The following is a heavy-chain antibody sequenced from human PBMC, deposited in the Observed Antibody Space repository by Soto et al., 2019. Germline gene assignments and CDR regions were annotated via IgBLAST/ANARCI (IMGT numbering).Heavy chain of an antibody. Sequence: ASVKVSCKASGYTFTSYDINWVRQATGQGLEWMGWMNPNSGNTGYAQKFQGRVTMTRNTSISTAYMELSSLRSEDTAVYYCARGEGYDFWSGYHNWFDPWGQGTLVTVSS. V-gene: IGHV1-8*01. CDR2: MNPNSGNT. D-gene: IGHD3-3*01. CDR3: ARGEGYDFWSGYHNWFDP. J-gene: IGHJ5*02. CDR1: GYTFTSYD.